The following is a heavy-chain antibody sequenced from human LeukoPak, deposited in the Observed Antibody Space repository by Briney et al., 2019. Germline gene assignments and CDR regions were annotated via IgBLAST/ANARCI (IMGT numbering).Heavy chain of an antibody. CDR3: ARGGSSGWYVVWATDYYYYMDV. V-gene: IGHV3-23*01. CDR1: GITFSSYA. J-gene: IGHJ6*03. Sequence: PGGSLRLSCVASGITFSSYAVNWVRQTPGKGLEWVSAISGSGGNSNYADSVKGRFTVSRDNSKNTLYLQMNSLRAEDTAVYYCARGGSSGWYVVWATDYYYYMDVWGKGTTVTVSS. CDR2: ISGSGGNS. D-gene: IGHD6-19*01.